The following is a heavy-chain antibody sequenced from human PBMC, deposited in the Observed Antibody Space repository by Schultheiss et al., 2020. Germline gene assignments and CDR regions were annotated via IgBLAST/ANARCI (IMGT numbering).Heavy chain of an antibody. Sequence: GGSLRLSCAASGFTVTSQMSWVRQAPGKGLEWVSLISSDGRTYYADSVKGRFTISRDNSKTTLYLQMNSLRAEDTSVYYCARANYDFVWGNYRFEYFHHWGQGTLVTVSS. D-gene: IGHD3-16*02. CDR3: ARANYDFVWGNYRFEYFHH. V-gene: IGHV3-66*01. CDR1: GFTVTSQ. J-gene: IGHJ1*01. CDR2: ISSDGRT.